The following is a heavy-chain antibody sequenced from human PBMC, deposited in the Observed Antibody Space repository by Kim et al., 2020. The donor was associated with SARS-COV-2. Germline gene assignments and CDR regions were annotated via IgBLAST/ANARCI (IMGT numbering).Heavy chain of an antibody. CDR1: GYTLTELS. J-gene: IGHJ5*02. Sequence: ASVKVSCKVSGYTLTELSMHWVRQAPGKGLEWMGGFDPEDGETIYAQKFQGRVTMTEDTSTDTAYMELSSLRSEDTAVYYCATPTLYYDILTGYIIRGFDPWGQGTLVTVSS. CDR3: ATPTLYYDILTGYIIRGFDP. CDR2: FDPEDGET. D-gene: IGHD3-9*01. V-gene: IGHV1-24*01.